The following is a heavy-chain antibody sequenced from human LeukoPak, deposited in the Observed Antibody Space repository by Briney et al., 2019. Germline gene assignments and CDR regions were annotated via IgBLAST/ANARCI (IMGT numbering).Heavy chain of an antibody. CDR3: VQTTGWPGFDY. CDR2: IYNGVPT. V-gene: IGHV4-4*09. J-gene: IGHJ4*02. D-gene: IGHD6-19*01. CDR1: GAPLSRLE. Sequence: SETLSLTCTTSGAPLSRLEWSWVPHPRGKGLEWIGNIYNGVPTFFNPSLKSRVTLSVDTSKTQFSLQLASVTAADTAVYYCVQTTGWPGFDYWGQGILVTVSS.